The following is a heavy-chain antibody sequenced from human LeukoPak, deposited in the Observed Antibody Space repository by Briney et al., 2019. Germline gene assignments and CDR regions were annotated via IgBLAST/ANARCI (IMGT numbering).Heavy chain of an antibody. J-gene: IGHJ4*02. D-gene: IGHD6-19*01. Sequence: SETLSLTCTVSGGSISSSSYYWGWIRQPPGKGLEWIGSIYYSGSTYYNPSLKSRVTISGDTSKNQFSLKLSSVTAADTAVYYCARVMYSSGWFRFFDYWGQGTLVTVSS. CDR3: ARVMYSSGWFRFFDY. CDR1: GGSISSSSYY. V-gene: IGHV4-39*01. CDR2: IYYSGST.